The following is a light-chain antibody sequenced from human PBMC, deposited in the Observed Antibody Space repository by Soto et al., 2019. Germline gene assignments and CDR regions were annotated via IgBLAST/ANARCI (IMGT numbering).Light chain of an antibody. J-gene: IGLJ1*01. Sequence: QSVLTRPLSVSGAPGQRVTISCTGSSSNIGAGYDVHWYQQLPGTAPKLLIYGNINRPSGVPDRFSGSKSGTSASLAITGLQAEDEADYYCQSSDSSLSGYVFGTGTKVTVL. V-gene: IGLV1-40*01. CDR1: SSNIGAGYD. CDR2: GNI. CDR3: QSSDSSLSGYV.